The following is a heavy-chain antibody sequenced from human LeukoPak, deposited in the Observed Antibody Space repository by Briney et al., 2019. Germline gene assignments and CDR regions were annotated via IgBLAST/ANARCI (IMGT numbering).Heavy chain of an antibody. CDR2: INSDGSST. V-gene: IGHV3-74*01. CDR3: ARAGFYYDSSGSDALDI. CDR1: GFTFSSYW. J-gene: IGHJ3*02. D-gene: IGHD3-22*01. Sequence: GGSLRLSCAASGFTFSSYWMHWVRQAPGKGLVWVSRINSDGSSTSYADSVKGRFTISRDNAKNTLYLQMNSLRAEDTAVYYCARAGFYYDSSGSDALDIWGQGTMVTVSS.